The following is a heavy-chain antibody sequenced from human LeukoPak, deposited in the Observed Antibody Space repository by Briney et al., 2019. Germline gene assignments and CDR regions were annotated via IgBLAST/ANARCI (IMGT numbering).Heavy chain of an antibody. CDR2: INHSGSA. Sequence: KPSETLSLTCAVYGGSFSGYYWSWIRQSPGKGLEWIGEINHSGSANYNPSLKSRVTISLDTSKNQFSLKLSSVTAADTAVYYCARGQGTVTTHWGQGTLVTVSS. J-gene: IGHJ4*02. CDR3: ARGQGTVTTH. V-gene: IGHV4-34*01. CDR1: GGSFSGYY. D-gene: IGHD4-17*01.